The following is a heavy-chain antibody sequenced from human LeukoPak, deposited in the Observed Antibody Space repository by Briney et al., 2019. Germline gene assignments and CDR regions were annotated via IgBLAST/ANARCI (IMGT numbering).Heavy chain of an antibody. V-gene: IGHV1-2*02. Sequence: ASVTVSCKASGYTFTVYYMHLLRQAPGQGLEWMGWINPNSGGTNYAQKFQGRDTMTRDTSISTAYMELSRLRSDDTDVYYCARDPSSDFWSGYYSEGAETFDYWGQGNLVTVSS. CDR2: INPNSGGT. D-gene: IGHD3-3*01. CDR1: GYTFTVYY. J-gene: IGHJ4*02. CDR3: ARDPSSDFWSGYYSEGAETFDY.